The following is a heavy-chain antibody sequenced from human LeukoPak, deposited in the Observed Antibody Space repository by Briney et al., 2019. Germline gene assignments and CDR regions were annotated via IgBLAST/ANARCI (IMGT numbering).Heavy chain of an antibody. D-gene: IGHD3-9*01. V-gene: IGHV1-2*02. CDR2: INPNSGGT. Sequence: ASVKVSCKASGYTFTSYGISWVRQAPGQGLEWMGWINPNSGGTNYAQKFQGRVTMTRDTSISTAYMELSRLRSDDTAVYYCARGDILTGYYSDYWGQGTLVTVSS. CDR1: GYTFTSYG. CDR3: ARGDILTGYYSDY. J-gene: IGHJ4*02.